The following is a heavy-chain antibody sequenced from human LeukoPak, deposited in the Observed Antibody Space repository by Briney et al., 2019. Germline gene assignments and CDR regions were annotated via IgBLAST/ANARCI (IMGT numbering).Heavy chain of an antibody. V-gene: IGHV4-34*01. J-gene: IGHJ6*03. CDR1: GGSFSGYY. CDR2: INHSGST. CDR3: ARVGYSYVINDWSRTGLGAYPTKYYYHMDV. Sequence: PSETLSLTCAVYGGSFSGYYWSWIRQPPGTGLEWIGEINHSGSTNYNPSLKRRVTITGDPSKNQFPLKLSSVTAADTAVYFCARVGYSYVINDWSRTGLGAYPTKYYYHMDVWGKGTTVTVSS. D-gene: IGHD5-18*01.